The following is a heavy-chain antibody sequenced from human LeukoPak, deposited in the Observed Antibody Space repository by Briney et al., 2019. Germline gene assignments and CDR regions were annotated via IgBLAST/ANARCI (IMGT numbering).Heavy chain of an antibody. CDR3: ARDSLHDYGGSGYGYYFDY. CDR2: IGSSGSLT. Sequence: GGSLRLSCAASGFAFSTYEMIWVPQAPGKEPEWVSYIGSSGSLTYYADSVKGRFTVSRDNAKNSLYLQMNSLRVEDTAIYYCARDSLHDYGGSGYGYYFDYWGQGTLVTVSS. V-gene: IGHV3-48*03. D-gene: IGHD3-22*01. J-gene: IGHJ4*02. CDR1: GFAFSTYE.